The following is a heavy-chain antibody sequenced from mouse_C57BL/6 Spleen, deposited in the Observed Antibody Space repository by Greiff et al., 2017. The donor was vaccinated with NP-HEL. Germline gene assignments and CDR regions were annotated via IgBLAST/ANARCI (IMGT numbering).Heavy chain of an antibody. CDR3: ARGRGYYDYQYYFDY. CDR2: INPNNGGT. D-gene: IGHD2-4*01. V-gene: IGHV1-18*01. Sequence: EVQLQQSGPEPVKPGASVKIPCKASGYTFTDYNMDWVKQSHGKSLEWIGDINPNNGGTIYNQKFKGKATLTVVKFSSTAYMELRSLTSEDTAVYYCARGRGYYDYQYYFDYWGQGTTLTVSS. J-gene: IGHJ2*01. CDR1: GYTFTDYN.